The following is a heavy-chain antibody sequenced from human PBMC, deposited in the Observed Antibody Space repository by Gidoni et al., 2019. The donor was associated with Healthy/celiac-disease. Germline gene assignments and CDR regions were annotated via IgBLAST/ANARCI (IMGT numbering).Heavy chain of an antibody. Sequence: EVQLVESGGGLVQPGGSLRLSCAASGFTFSRYSMNWVRQAPGKGLEWVSYISSSSSTIYYADSVKGRFTISRDNAKNSLYLQMNSLRDEDTAVYYCARKILTGYYGYDAFDIWGQGTMVTVSS. V-gene: IGHV3-48*02. CDR3: ARKILTGYYGYDAFDI. J-gene: IGHJ3*02. CDR2: ISSSSSTI. CDR1: GFTFSRYS. D-gene: IGHD3-9*01.